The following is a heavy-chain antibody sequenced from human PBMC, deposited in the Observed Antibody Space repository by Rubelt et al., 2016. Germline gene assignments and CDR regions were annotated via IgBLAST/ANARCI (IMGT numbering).Heavy chain of an antibody. V-gene: IGHV4-39*01. CDR2: INGAGDTR. J-gene: IGHJ4*02. CDR3: VKIRYYYDSNAGDY. Sequence: QLQLQESGPGLVKPSETLSLTCTVSGGSINSNDYYWGWIRQPPGTGLEWVSSINGAGDTRYYADSVKGRFTISRDNSKNMRFLKRNSLGADETALYYCVKIRYYYDSNAGDYWGQGTPVTVSS. D-gene: IGHD3-22*01. CDR1: GGSINSNDYY.